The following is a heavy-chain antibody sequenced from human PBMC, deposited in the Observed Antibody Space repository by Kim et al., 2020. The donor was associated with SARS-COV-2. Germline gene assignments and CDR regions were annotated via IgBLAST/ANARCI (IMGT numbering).Heavy chain of an antibody. Sequence: SVKVSCKASGGTFSSYAISWVRQAPGQGLEWMGRIIPIFGIANYAQKFQGRVTITADKSTSTAYMELSSLRSEDAAVYYCARGECSGGSCYPYYYYYYMDVWGKGTTVTVSS. J-gene: IGHJ6*03. V-gene: IGHV1-69*04. D-gene: IGHD2-15*01. CDR2: IIPIFGIA. CDR1: GGTFSSYA. CDR3: ARGECSGGSCYPYYYYYYMDV.